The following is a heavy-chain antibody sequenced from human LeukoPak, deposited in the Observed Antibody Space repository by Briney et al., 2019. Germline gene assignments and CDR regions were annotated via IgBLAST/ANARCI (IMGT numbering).Heavy chain of an antibody. V-gene: IGHV3-48*03. CDR3: ARGGLMGF. CDR1: GXTFSYYE. CDR2: ISSDGFTI. D-gene: IGHD3-16*01. Sequence: PGGSLRLSCAASGXTFSYYEVNWVRQAPGKGLEWVSYISSDGFTIYYADSVKGRFTISRDNAKNSLFLQMNSLRAEDTAVYYCARGGLMGFWGQGTLVTVSS. J-gene: IGHJ4*02.